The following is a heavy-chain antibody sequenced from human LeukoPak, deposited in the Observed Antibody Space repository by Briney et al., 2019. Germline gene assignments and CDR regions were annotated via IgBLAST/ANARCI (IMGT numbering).Heavy chain of an antibody. CDR3: ARRIRNYYGSGSPRFGY. Sequence: PSETLSLTCTVSGGSISSGSYYWSWIRQPAEKGLEWIGRVYTTGSTNYNPSLKSRVTISLDTSKNQFSLKLSSVTAADTAVYYCARRIRNYYGSGSPRFGYWGQGTLVTVSS. CDR2: VYTTGST. J-gene: IGHJ4*02. V-gene: IGHV4-61*02. CDR1: GGSISSGSYY. D-gene: IGHD3-10*01.